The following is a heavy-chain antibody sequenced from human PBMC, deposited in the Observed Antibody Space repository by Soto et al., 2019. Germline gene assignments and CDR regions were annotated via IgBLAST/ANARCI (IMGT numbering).Heavy chain of an antibody. CDR1: GYTFTSYG. J-gene: IGHJ6*02. V-gene: IGHV1-18*01. CDR3: ASWDGAWSYYYYGMDV. CDR2: ISAYNGNT. Sequence: PRASVKVSCKASGYTFTSYGISWVRQAPGQGLEWMGWISAYNGNTNYAQKLQGRVTMTTDTSTSTAYMELRSLRSDDTAVYYCASWDGAWSYYYYGMDVWGQGTTVTVSS. D-gene: IGHD1-26*01.